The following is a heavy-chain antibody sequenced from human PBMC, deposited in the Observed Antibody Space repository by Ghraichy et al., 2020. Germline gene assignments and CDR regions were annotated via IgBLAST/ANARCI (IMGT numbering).Heavy chain of an antibody. V-gene: IGHV3-48*02. J-gene: IGHJ4*02. CDR2: ISSSSSTI. CDR1: GFTFSSYS. D-gene: IGHD2-2*01. Sequence: GGSLRLSCAASGFTFSSYSMNWVRQAPGKGLEWVSYISSSSSTIYYADSVKGRFTISRDNAKNSLYLQMNSLRDEDTAVYYCARTTNDIVVVPAAIGAYYFDYWGQGTLVTVSS. CDR3: ARTTNDIVVVPAAIGAYYFDY.